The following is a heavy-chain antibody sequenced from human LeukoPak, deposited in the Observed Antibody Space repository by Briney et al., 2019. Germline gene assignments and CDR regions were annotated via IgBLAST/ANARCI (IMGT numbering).Heavy chain of an antibody. Sequence: GGSLRLSCAASGFTFSSYAMSWVRQAPGKGLEWVSAISGSGGSAYYADSVRGRFTISRDNSKNTLYLQMNSLRADDTAVYYCARRGGWSAAFDYWGQGTLVTVSS. J-gene: IGHJ4*02. D-gene: IGHD6-19*01. CDR3: ARRGGWSAAFDY. V-gene: IGHV3-23*01. CDR2: ISGSGGSA. CDR1: GFTFSSYA.